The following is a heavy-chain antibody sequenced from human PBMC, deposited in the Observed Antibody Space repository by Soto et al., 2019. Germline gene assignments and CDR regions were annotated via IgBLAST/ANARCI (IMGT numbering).Heavy chain of an antibody. CDR1: GYTFTSYG. Sequence: ASVKVSCKASGYTFTSYGISWVRQAPGQGLERMGWISGYNGDTNYAQKFQGRVSMTIDTSTTTAYMELRSLTSDDTAVYYCAKNGQPPYYYYGLDVWGQGTKVTVSS. J-gene: IGHJ6*02. D-gene: IGHD2-8*01. V-gene: IGHV1-18*01. CDR3: AKNGQPPYYYYGLDV. CDR2: ISGYNGDT.